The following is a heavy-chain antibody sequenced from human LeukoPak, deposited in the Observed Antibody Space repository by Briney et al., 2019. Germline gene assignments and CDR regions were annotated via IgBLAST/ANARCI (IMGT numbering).Heavy chain of an antibody. J-gene: IGHJ3*02. CDR2: IYHSGST. D-gene: IGHD3-10*01. V-gene: IGHV4-30-2*01. CDR3: ARGSYDSPQVDAFDI. CDR1: GGSISSGGYS. Sequence: SQTLSLTCAVSGGSISSGGYSWSWIRQPPGKGLEWIGYIYHSGSTYYNPSLKSRVTISVDRSKNQFSLKLSSVTAADTAVYYCARGSYDSPQVDAFDIWGQGTMVTVSS.